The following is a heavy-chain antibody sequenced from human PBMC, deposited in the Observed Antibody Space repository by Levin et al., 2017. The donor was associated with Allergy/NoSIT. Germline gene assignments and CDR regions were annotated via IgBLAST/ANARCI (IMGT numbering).Heavy chain of an antibody. CDR2: IGTTDDT. CDR1: GFNFGNYD. V-gene: IGHV3-13*04. CDR3: GRGRYRDTSGHAWFDA. Sequence: GGSLRLSCVASGFNFGNYDMHWVRQVPGKGLEWVSAIGTTDDTYYPDSVKGRFTISREDGKNSVYLQLTNLRVEDTAVYYCGRGRYRDTSGHAWFDAWGQGTLVTVSS. D-gene: IGHD5-12*01. J-gene: IGHJ5*02.